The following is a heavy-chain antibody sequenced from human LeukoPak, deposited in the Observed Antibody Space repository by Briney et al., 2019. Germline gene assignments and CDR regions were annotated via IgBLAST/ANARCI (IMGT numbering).Heavy chain of an antibody. J-gene: IGHJ4*02. CDR3: ARVERAYYYGSGSYDV. D-gene: IGHD3-10*01. V-gene: IGHV3-30*04. Sequence: PGGSPRLSCAASGFTFSSYAMHWVRQAPGKGLEWVAVMSYDGSNKYYADSVKGRFTISRDNSKNTLYLQMNSLRAEDTAVYYCARVERAYYYGSGSYDVWGQGTLVTVSS. CDR2: MSYDGSNK. CDR1: GFTFSSYA.